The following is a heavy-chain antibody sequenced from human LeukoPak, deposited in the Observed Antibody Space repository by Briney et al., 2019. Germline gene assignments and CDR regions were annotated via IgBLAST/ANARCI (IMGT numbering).Heavy chain of an antibody. CDR2: MNPNSGNT. J-gene: IGHJ4*02. CDR3: ARGSYYGSGTIGAFGY. V-gene: IGHV1-8*01. Sequence: ASVTVSCKASGYTFTSYDINWVRQATGQGLEWMGWMNPNSGNTGYAQKFQGRVTMTRNTSISTAYMELSSLRSEDTAVYYCARGSYYGSGTIGAFGYWGQGTLVTVSS. CDR1: GYTFTSYD. D-gene: IGHD3-10*01.